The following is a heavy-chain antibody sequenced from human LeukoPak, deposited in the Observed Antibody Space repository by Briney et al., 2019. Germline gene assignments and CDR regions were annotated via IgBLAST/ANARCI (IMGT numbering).Heavy chain of an antibody. D-gene: IGHD6-13*01. CDR3: ARDQGRFGAAAAGRDNDY. J-gene: IGHJ4*02. V-gene: IGHV1-18*01. Sequence: VASVKVSCKASGYTFINYGINWVRQAPGRGLEWMGWISAYNGNTNYAQKLQGRVTMTTDTSTSTAYMELRSLTSDDTAVYYCARDQGRFGAAAAGRDNDYWGQGTLVTVSS. CDR2: ISAYNGNT. CDR1: GYTFINYG.